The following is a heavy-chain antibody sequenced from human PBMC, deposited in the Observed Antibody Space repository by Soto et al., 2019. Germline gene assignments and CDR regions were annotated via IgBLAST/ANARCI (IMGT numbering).Heavy chain of an antibody. CDR3: AKGKGVGATPDGANS. D-gene: IGHD1-26*01. J-gene: IGHJ4*02. CDR1: GFTFSRYG. V-gene: IGHV3-23*01. CDR2: VRSDGDTT. Sequence: EVQVLESGGGLVQPGGSLRLSCAASGFTFSRYGMNWVRQAPGKGLEWVSGVRSDGDTTYNADSVKGRFTVSRDNFRNTVDLQMNNLRVEDTAVYYCAKGKGVGATPDGANSWGQGTLVTVSP.